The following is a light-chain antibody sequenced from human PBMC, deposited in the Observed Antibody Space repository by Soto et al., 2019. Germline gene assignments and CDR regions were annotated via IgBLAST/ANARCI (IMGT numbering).Light chain of an antibody. CDR3: QQRSNWPST. V-gene: IGKV3-11*01. CDR1: QSVSGY. Sequence: EFVLTQSPATLSLSPGHRATLSCRASQSVSGYLAWYQQKPGQAPRLLIYDASNRATGIPARFSGSGSGTDFTLTFTSLEPEDFAVYYFQQRSNWPSTFGGGTKVEI. CDR2: DAS. J-gene: IGKJ4*01.